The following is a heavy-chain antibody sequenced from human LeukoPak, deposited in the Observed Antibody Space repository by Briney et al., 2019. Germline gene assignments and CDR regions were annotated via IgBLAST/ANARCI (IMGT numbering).Heavy chain of an antibody. J-gene: IGHJ6*03. CDR1: GGSFSGYY. CDR2: INHSGST. CDR3: ARQRCSGNTCYRVDQLYYMDV. Sequence: SETLSLTCAVYGGSFSGYYWSWIRQPPGKGLEWIGEINHSGSTNYNPSLKSRVTISVDTSKNQFSLKLSSVTAADTAVYYCARQRCSGNTCYRVDQLYYMDVWGKGTTVTVSS. V-gene: IGHV4-34*01. D-gene: IGHD2-15*01.